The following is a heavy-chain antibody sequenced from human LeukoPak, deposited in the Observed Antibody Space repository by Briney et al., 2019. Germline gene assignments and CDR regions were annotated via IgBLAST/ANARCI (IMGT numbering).Heavy chain of an antibody. CDR1: GGSISSGGYS. Sequence: SETLSLTCAVSGGSISSGGYSWSWIRQPPGKGLEWIGYIYHSGSTYYNPSLKSRVTISVDTSKNQFSLKLSSVTAADTAVYYCARGQTPAGPANRPRYFDYWGQGTLVTVSS. V-gene: IGHV4-30-2*01. CDR2: IYHSGST. J-gene: IGHJ4*02. CDR3: ARGQTPAGPANRPRYFDY.